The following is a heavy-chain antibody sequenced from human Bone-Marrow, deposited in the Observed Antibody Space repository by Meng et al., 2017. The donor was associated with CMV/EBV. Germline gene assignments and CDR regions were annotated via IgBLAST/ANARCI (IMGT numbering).Heavy chain of an antibody. CDR1: GFTFSSYS. Sequence: GESLKISCAASGFTFSSYSMNWVRQAPGKGLEWVSSISSSSSYIYYADSVKGRFTISRDNAKNSLYLQMNSLRAEDTAVYYCAGESVVPAAHAVYGMDVWGQGTAVTVSS. D-gene: IGHD2-2*01. J-gene: IGHJ6*02. CDR3: AGESVVPAAHAVYGMDV. V-gene: IGHV3-21*01. CDR2: ISSSSSYI.